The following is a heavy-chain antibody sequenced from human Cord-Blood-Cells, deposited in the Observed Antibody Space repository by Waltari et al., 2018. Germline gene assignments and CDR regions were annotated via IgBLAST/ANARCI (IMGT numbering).Heavy chain of an antibody. D-gene: IGHD5-12*01. V-gene: IGHV4-59*01. Sequence: QVQLQESGPGLVKPSETLSLTCTVSGGSISSYYWSWIRQPPGKGLEWIGYIYYSGSTNYNPSLKSRVTISVDTSKNQFSLKLSSVTAADTAVYYCARSVNIVATRGSGMDVWGQGTTVTVSS. CDR2: IYYSGST. CDR1: GGSISSYY. J-gene: IGHJ6*02. CDR3: ARSVNIVATRGSGMDV.